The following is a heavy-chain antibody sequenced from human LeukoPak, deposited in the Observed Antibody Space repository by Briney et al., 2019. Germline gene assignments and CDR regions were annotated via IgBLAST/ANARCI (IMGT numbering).Heavy chain of an antibody. Sequence: GASVKVSCKASGGTFSSYAISWVRQAPGQGLEWMGRIIPIFDTTNYAQNFQGRVRISTDESTSTAYMEVSSLRSEDTAVYYCARDAPTGVRGVIRWFDPWGQGTLVTVSS. CDR1: GGTFSSYA. V-gene: IGHV1-69*05. J-gene: IGHJ5*02. D-gene: IGHD3-10*01. CDR3: ARDAPTGVRGVIRWFDP. CDR2: IIPIFDTT.